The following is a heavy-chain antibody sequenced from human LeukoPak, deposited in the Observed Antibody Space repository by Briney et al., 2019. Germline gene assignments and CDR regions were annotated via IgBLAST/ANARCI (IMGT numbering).Heavy chain of an antibody. Sequence: PSETLSLTCTVSSDSISSSYWSWIRQPPGKGLEWIGYIYYSGSTNYNPSLKSRVTISVDTSKNQFSLKLSSVTAADTAVYYCARGWASSRFDPWGQGTLVTVSS. J-gene: IGHJ5*02. CDR2: IYYSGST. CDR1: SDSISSSY. D-gene: IGHD1-26*01. CDR3: ARGWASSRFDP. V-gene: IGHV4-59*01.